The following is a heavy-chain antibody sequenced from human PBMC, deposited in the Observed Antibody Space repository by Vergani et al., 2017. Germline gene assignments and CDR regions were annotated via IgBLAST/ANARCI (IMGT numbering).Heavy chain of an antibody. CDR2: IDHTGRP. Sequence: QVQLQQWGGGLLKPSETLSLTCAVNGRSFTSYHWTWIRQSPGEGLEWVGDIDHTGRPDYNPSLKSRLTMSVNKSRNQFSLALNAVTATDTAIYFCARVNTETNGHLYYYYYMDVWGQGTAVTVS. CDR3: ARVNTETNGHLYYYYYMDV. J-gene: IGHJ6*03. V-gene: IGHV4-34*01. D-gene: IGHD4-11*01. CDR1: GRSFTSYH.